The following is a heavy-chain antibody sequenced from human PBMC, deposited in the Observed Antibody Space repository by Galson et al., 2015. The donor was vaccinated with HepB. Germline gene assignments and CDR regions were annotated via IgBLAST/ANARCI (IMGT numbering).Heavy chain of an antibody. CDR1: GYTFTSYA. V-gene: IGHV1-3*01. J-gene: IGHJ5*02. Sequence: SVKVSCKASGYTFTSYAMHWVRQAPGQRLEWMGWINAGNGNTKYSQKFQGRVTITRDTSASTAYMELSSLRSEDTAVYYCATTIVGATGFDPWGQGTLVTVSS. D-gene: IGHD1-26*01. CDR2: INAGNGNT. CDR3: ATTIVGATGFDP.